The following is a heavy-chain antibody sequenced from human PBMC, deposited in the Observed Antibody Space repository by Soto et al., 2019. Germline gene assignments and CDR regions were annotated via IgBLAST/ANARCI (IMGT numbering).Heavy chain of an antibody. V-gene: IGHV3-30*18. J-gene: IGHJ4*02. CDR1: GFAFRTYG. D-gene: IGHD2-21*02. CDR2: ISYDGSNK. Sequence: QMQLEESGGGVVQPGRSLRLSCVASGFAFRTYGMHWVRQAPGKGLEWVAGISYDGSNKYFPDSVKGRFTISRDNSKNTLYLQMNSLRPEDTAVYYCANSGWEGFGGYSHFWGQGTLVTVSS. CDR3: ANSGWEGFGGYSHF.